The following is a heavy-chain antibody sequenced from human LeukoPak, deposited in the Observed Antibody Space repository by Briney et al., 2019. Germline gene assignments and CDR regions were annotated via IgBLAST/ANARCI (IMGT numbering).Heavy chain of an antibody. CDR1: GGSISSGDYY. J-gene: IGHJ4*02. CDR3: ARALPSYCGGDCSRRAFDY. Sequence: PSETLSLTCTVSGGSISSGDYYRSWIRQPPGKGLEWIGYIYYSGSTYYNPSLKSRVTISVDTSKNQFSLKLSSVTAADTAVYYCARALPSYCGGDCSRRAFDYWGQGTLVTVSS. D-gene: IGHD2-21*02. CDR2: IYYSGST. V-gene: IGHV4-30-4*01.